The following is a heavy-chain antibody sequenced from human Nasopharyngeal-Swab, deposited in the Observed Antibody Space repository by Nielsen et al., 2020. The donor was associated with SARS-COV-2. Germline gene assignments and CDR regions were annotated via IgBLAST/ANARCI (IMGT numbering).Heavy chain of an antibody. Sequence: GGSLRLSCAASRFTFSSYALHGVRQAPGKGLEWVAVISYDGSNKYYADSVKGRFTISRDNSKNTLYLQMNSLRAEDTAVYYCARDGVDYSSSWYGLSYYFDYWGQGTLVTVSS. CDR1: RFTFSSYA. CDR3: ARDGVDYSSSWYGLSYYFDY. CDR2: ISYDGSNK. J-gene: IGHJ4*02. V-gene: IGHV3-30-3*01. D-gene: IGHD6-13*01.